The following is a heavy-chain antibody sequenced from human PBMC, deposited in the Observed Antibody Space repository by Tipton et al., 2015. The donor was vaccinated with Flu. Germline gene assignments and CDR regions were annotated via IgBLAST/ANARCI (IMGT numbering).Heavy chain of an antibody. CDR1: GYTFTDYY. Sequence: QLVQSGAEVKKPGASVMVSCKASGYTFTDYYIHWVRQAPGQGLEWMGWINPESGGRKYAQKFQGRVTLTSDTSIRTVYMDLTSLKSDDTAIYFCARRSRDLWGQGTLVTVSS. CDR2: INPESGGR. J-gene: IGHJ5*02. CDR3: ARRSRDL. V-gene: IGHV1-2*02.